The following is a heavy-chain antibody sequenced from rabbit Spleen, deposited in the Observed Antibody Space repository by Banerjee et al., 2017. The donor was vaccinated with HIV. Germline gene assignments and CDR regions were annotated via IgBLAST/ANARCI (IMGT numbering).Heavy chain of an antibody. J-gene: IGHJ4*01. D-gene: IGHD3-1*01. CDR2: INSFSGRG. Sequence: QEQLVESGGGLVQPEGSLKLSCTASGFSFSDKAVMCWVRQAPGKGLEWIASINSFSGRGVYATWAKGRFTISRTSSTTVALQMTSLTVADTATYFCAKDLPGAIGWNFDLWGQGTLVTVS. CDR1: GFSFSDKAV. V-gene: IGHV1S45*01. CDR3: AKDLPGAIGWNFDL.